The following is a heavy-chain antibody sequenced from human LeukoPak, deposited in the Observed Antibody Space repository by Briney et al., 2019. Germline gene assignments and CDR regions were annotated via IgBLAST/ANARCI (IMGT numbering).Heavy chain of an antibody. D-gene: IGHD4-17*01. Sequence: GGSLRLSCAVSGLTFIDAWVSWVRQAPGKGLEWVGRIKRIIDGGTTDYAAPVKGRFTVSRDDSINTLYLQMSSLKTEDTAVYYCAAQGGSGDLRYWGQGTLVTVSS. CDR2: IKRIIDGGTT. CDR1: GLTFIDAW. V-gene: IGHV3-15*01. J-gene: IGHJ4*02. CDR3: AAQGGSGDLRY.